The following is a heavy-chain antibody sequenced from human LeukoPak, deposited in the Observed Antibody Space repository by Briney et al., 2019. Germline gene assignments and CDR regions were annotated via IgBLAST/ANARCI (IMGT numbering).Heavy chain of an antibody. D-gene: IGHD4-17*01. V-gene: IGHV3-23*01. CDR1: GFTFSSYA. J-gene: IGHJ4*02. CDR3: TTVQGNGDYGH. Sequence: PGGSLRLSCAASGFTFSSYAMSWVRQAPGKGLEWVSTISGSAGSTYYSDSVKGRFTISRDNSRNTLYLQMNSLKTEDTAVYYCTTVQGNGDYGHWGQGTLVTVSS. CDR2: ISGSAGST.